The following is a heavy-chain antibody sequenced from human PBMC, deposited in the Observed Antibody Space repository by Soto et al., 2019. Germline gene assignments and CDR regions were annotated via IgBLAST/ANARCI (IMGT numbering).Heavy chain of an antibody. CDR3: AASSTEWDLDY. D-gene: IGHD1-26*01. V-gene: IGHV4-34*01. CDR2: INHSGST. CDR1: GGSFSGYY. J-gene: IGHJ4*02. Sequence: SETLSLTCAVYGGSFSGYYWSWIRQPPGKGLEWIGEINHSGSTNYNPSLKSRVTISVDTSKNQFSLKLSSVTAADTAVYYCAASSTEWDLDYWGQGTLVTVSS.